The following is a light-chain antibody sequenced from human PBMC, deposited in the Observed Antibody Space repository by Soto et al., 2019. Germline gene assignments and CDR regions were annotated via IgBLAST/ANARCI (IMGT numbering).Light chain of an antibody. V-gene: IGLV3-21*04. Sequence: SYELTQPPSVSVAPGKTASISCRGNNIGSKGVHWYQQKPGQSPVLVTYSDTDLPPVIPEPFSGSNSANLATLTISRVEAGDEADYYCQVWDSGSANVVFGGGTKLTVL. J-gene: IGLJ2*01. CDR2: SDT. CDR3: QVWDSGSANVV. CDR1: NIGSKG.